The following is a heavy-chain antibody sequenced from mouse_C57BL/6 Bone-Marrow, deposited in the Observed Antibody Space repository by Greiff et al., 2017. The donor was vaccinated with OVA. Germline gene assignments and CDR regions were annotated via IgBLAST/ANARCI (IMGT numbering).Heavy chain of an antibody. CDR3: ARDGGSSTGYFGY. CDR2: ISDGGSYT. V-gene: IGHV5-4*01. CDR1: GFTFSSYA. D-gene: IGHD1-1*01. J-gene: IGHJ2*01. Sequence: EVMLVESGGGLVKPGGSLKLSCAASGFTFSSYAMSWVRQTPEKRLEWVATISDGGSYTYYPDNVKGRFTISRDNAKNNLYLQMSHLKSEDTAMYYCARDGGSSTGYFGYWGQGTTLTVSS.